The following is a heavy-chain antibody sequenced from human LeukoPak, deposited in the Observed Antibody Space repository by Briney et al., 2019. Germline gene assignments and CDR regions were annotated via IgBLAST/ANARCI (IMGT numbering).Heavy chain of an antibody. Sequence: GGSLRLSCAASGFTFSPYAMRWVRQAPGKGLEWVALISNDGSNKYYADSVKGRSTISRDNSKNTLDLQMNSLRAEDTAVYYCAKDGFCSGASCYPNHFDPWGQGTLVTVSS. CDR3: AKDGFCSGASCYPNHFDP. CDR1: GFTFSPYA. CDR2: ISNDGSNK. D-gene: IGHD2-2*01. V-gene: IGHV3-30*18. J-gene: IGHJ5*02.